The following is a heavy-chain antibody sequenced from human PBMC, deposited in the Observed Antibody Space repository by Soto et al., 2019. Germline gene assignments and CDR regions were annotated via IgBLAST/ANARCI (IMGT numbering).Heavy chain of an antibody. CDR1: GDSINSRNW. CDR2: TYYRGTT. V-gene: IGHV4-4*02. D-gene: IGHD1-26*01. CDR3: ASGNRESFAIDH. Sequence: SETLSLTCAVSGDSINSRNWWSWVRQSPGKRPEWIGETYYRGTTNYNPSLKSRVTISVDKSQNQLSLKLSSVTAADTAMYYCASGNRESFAIDHWGRGTLVTVSS. J-gene: IGHJ4*02.